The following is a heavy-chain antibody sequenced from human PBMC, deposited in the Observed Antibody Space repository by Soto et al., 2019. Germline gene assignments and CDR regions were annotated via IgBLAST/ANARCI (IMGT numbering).Heavy chain of an antibody. CDR2: IIPIFGTA. CDR1: GGTLSSYA. D-gene: IGHD3-22*01. CDR3: ASSLVVTSTLYYYGMDV. J-gene: IGHJ6*02. Sequence: ASVKVSCKASGGTLSSYAISWVRQAPGQGLEWMGGIIPIFGTANYAQKFQGRVTITADESTSTAYMELSSLRSEDTAVYYCASSLVVTSTLYYYGMDVWGQGTTVTVSS. V-gene: IGHV1-69*13.